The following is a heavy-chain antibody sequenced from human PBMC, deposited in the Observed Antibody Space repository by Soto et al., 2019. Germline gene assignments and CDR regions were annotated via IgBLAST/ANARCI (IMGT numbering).Heavy chain of an antibody. D-gene: IGHD6-6*01. J-gene: IGHJ5*02. CDR2: IYYSGST. Sequence: PSETLSLTCTVSGGSISSSSYYWGWIRQPPGKGLEWIGSIYYSGSTYYNPSLKSRVTISVDTSKNQFSLKLSSVTAADTAVYYCARQVAAPTPYWFDPWGQGTLVTVSS. CDR3: ARQVAAPTPYWFDP. CDR1: GGSISSSSYY. V-gene: IGHV4-39*01.